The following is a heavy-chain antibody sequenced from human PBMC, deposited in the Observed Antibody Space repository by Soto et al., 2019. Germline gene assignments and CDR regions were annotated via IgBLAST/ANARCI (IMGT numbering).Heavy chain of an antibody. J-gene: IGHJ4*02. V-gene: IGHV3-9*01. D-gene: IGHD6-6*01. CDR1: GFTFDDYA. CDR2: ISWNSGSI. CDR3: AKDKEYGSSSCFDY. Sequence: EVQLVESGGGLVQPGRSLRLSCAASGFTFDDYAMHWVRQAPGKGLEWVSGISWNSGSIGYADSVKGRFTISRDNAKNSRYLQMNSLRAEDTAFYYCAKDKEYGSSSCFDYWGQGTLVTVSS.